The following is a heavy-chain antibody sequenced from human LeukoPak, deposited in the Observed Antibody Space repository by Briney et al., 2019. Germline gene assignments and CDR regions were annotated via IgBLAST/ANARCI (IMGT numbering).Heavy chain of an antibody. V-gene: IGHV3-30-3*01. Sequence: GGSLRLSCAASGFTFSSYAMHWVRQAPAKGLEWAAVISYDGSNKYYADSVKGRFTISRDNSKNTLYLQMNSLRAEDTAVYYCARGVRYCSSTSCYFRAFDIWGQGTMVTVSS. CDR1: GFTFSSYA. CDR3: ARGVRYCSSTSCYFRAFDI. D-gene: IGHD2-2*01. CDR2: ISYDGSNK. J-gene: IGHJ3*02.